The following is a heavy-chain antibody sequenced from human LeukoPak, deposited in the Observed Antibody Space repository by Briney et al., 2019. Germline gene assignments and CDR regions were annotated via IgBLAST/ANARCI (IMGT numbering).Heavy chain of an antibody. Sequence: PGGSLRLSCAASGFTFSSSVMNWVRQAPGKGLEWVSSIYSSSNYIYYADSVRGRFTVSTHNAKNSLYLQRDSLRAKEPAVYYCAGGDRAEWLRGLDYWGEGTLLTVSS. CDR1: GFTFSSSV. J-gene: IGHJ4*02. CDR3: AGGDRAEWLRGLDY. CDR2: IYSSSNYI. D-gene: IGHD5-12*01. V-gene: IGHV3-21*01.